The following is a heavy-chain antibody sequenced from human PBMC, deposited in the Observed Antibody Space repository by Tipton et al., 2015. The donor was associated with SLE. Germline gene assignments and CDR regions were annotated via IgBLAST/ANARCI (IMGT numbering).Heavy chain of an antibody. CDR2: INHSGST. CDR1: GGSFSGYY. J-gene: IGHJ4*02. D-gene: IGHD2-15*01. Sequence: LRLSCAVYGGSFSGYYWSWIRQPPGKGLEWIGEINHSGSTNYNPSLKSRVTISVDTSKNQFSLKLSSVTAADTAVYYCARDGGCSGGSCFDYWGQGTLVTVSS. CDR3: ARDGGCSGGSCFDY. V-gene: IGHV4-34*01.